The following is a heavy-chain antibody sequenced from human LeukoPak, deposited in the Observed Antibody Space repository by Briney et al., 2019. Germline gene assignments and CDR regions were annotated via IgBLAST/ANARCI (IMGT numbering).Heavy chain of an antibody. J-gene: IGHJ6*02. Sequence: PGGPLRLSCAASGFTFSSYAMSWVRQAPGKGLEWVSAISGSGGSTYYADSVKGRFTISRDNSTNTLYLQMNSLRAEDTAVYYCAKGMDVVVPAARYYYYYGMDVWGQGTTVTVSS. CDR1: GFTFSSYA. D-gene: IGHD2-2*01. CDR2: ISGSGGST. V-gene: IGHV3-23*01. CDR3: AKGMDVVVPAARYYYYYGMDV.